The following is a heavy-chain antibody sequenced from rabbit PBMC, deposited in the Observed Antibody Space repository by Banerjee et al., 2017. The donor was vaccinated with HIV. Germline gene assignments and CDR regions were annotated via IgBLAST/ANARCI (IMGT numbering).Heavy chain of an antibody. CDR2: IYPDDDNT. Sequence: QQHLEESGGGLVQPEGSLTLSCKASGIDLSSCGISWVRQAPGKGLEWIGCIYPDDDNTDYASWVNGRFTISRSTSLNTVDLKVTSLTAADTATYFCARDLAGVIGWNFNFWGPGTLVTVS. J-gene: IGHJ4*01. CDR3: ARDLAGVIGWNFNF. CDR1: GIDLSSCG. D-gene: IGHD4-1*01. V-gene: IGHV1S47*01.